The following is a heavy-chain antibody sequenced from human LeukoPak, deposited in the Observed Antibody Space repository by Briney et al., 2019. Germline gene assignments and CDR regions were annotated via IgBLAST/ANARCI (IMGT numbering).Heavy chain of an antibody. CDR3: AREGPVTS. D-gene: IGHD4-17*01. CDR2: IYHSGST. J-gene: IGHJ5*02. CDR1: GGSIGSGGYS. Sequence: SETLSLTCAVSGGSIGSGGYSWSWIRQPPGKGLEWIGYIYHSGSTYYNPSLKSRVTISVDRSKNQFSLKLSSVTAADTAVYYCAREGPVTSWGQGTLVTVSS. V-gene: IGHV4-30-2*01.